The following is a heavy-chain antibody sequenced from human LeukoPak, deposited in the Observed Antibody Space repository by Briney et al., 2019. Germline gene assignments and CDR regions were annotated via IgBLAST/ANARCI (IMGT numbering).Heavy chain of an antibody. D-gene: IGHD3-22*01. Sequence: LSETLSLTCAVYGGSFSGYYWSWIRQPPGKGLEWIGEINHSGSTNYNPSLKSRVTISVDTSKNQFSLKLSSVTAADTAVYYCARGGDSSGYYYRLYFQHWGQGTLVTVSS. V-gene: IGHV4-34*01. CDR1: GGSFSGYY. CDR3: ARGGDSSGYYYRLYFQH. CDR2: INHSGST. J-gene: IGHJ1*01.